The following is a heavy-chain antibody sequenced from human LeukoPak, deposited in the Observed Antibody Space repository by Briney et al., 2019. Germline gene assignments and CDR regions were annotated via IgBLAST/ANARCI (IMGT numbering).Heavy chain of an antibody. Sequence: GGSLRLSCAASGFIFSSYSMNWVRQAPGKGLEWVSSIISSSSTMSNAYSVKGRFTISRDKAKNSMFLQMNRLRAEDTAVYYCARDGWIGELSPYYFDCWGQRTLVTVSS. CDR2: IISSSSTM. V-gene: IGHV3-48*01. CDR3: ARDGWIGELSPYYFDC. J-gene: IGHJ4*02. CDR1: GFIFSSYS. D-gene: IGHD3-10*01.